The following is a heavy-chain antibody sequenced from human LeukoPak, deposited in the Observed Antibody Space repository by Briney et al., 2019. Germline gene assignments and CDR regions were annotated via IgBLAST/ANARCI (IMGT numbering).Heavy chain of an antibody. J-gene: IGHJ6*04. V-gene: IGHV3-74*01. Sequence: GGSLTLSCAASGFTFSGYWMHRVRQAPGKGLVWVSRISTDGSSNTYADSVKGRFTISRDNAKHTLYLQMNSLRAEDTAVYYCARDDYGSGSYYYHWGNGIIVSVSS. D-gene: IGHD3-10*01. CDR3: ARDDYGSGSYYYH. CDR1: GFTFSGYW. CDR2: ISTDGSSN.